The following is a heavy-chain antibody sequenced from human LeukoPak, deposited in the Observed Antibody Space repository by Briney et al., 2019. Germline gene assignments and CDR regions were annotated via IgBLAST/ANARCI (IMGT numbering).Heavy chain of an antibody. CDR2: ISAYNGNT. V-gene: IGHV1-18*01. J-gene: IGHJ4*02. CDR1: GYTSTSYG. Sequence: GASVKVSCKASGYTSTSYGISWVRQAPGQGLEWMGWISAYNGNTNYAQKLQGRVTMTTDTSTSTAYMELRSLRSDDTAVYYCARDRDYYGSGTNFDYWGQGTLVTVSS. CDR3: ARDRDYYGSGTNFDY. D-gene: IGHD3-10*01.